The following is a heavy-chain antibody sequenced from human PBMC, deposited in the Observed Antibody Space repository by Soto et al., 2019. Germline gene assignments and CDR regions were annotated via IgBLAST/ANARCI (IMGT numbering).Heavy chain of an antibody. CDR3: ARDPLIGTKDYGLDV. J-gene: IGHJ6*02. V-gene: IGHV3-74*01. CDR2: INNDGSNT. Sequence: EVQLVESGGGLVQPGGSLRLSCAASGFTFSTYWMHWVRQPPGKGLVWVSRINNDGSNTAYADSVKGRFTISRDNAQSTMYLQMNSLSAEDTAVYYCARDPLIGTKDYGLDVWGQGTTVSVSS. D-gene: IGHD1-7*01. CDR1: GFTFSTYW.